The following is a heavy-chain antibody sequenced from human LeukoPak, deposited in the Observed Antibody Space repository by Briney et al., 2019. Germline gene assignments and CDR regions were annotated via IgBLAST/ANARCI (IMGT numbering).Heavy chain of an antibody. CDR2: MNSDGSDT. V-gene: IGHV3-74*01. Sequence: GGSLRLSCAASGFTFNRYWMHWVRQAPGKGLVWVSRMNSDGSDTNYADSVKGRFTISGDNAKNTLYLQMNSLRAEDTAVYHCATGHYYDSSGYYPLPDAFDIWGQGTMVTVSS. CDR1: GFTFNRYW. D-gene: IGHD3-22*01. J-gene: IGHJ3*02. CDR3: ATGHYYDSSGYYPLPDAFDI.